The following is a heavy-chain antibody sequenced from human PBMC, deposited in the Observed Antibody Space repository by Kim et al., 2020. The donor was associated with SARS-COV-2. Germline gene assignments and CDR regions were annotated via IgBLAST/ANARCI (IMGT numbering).Heavy chain of an antibody. CDR3: ARQDQPLLYDY. J-gene: IGHJ4*02. CDR2: IYPGDSDT. V-gene: IGHV5-51*01. Sequence: GESLKISCKASGYKFTSYWIGWVRQMPGKGLEWMGIIYPGDSDTRYSPSFQGQVTISADKSISTAYLQWSSLKASDTAMYFCARQDQPLLYDYWGQGTLVTVSS. CDR1: GYKFTSYW. D-gene: IGHD2-2*02.